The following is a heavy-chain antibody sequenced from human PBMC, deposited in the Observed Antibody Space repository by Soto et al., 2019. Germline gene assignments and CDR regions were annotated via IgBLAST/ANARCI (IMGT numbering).Heavy chain of an antibody. V-gene: IGHV1-18*01. CDR3: AREYGMDV. J-gene: IGHJ6*02. CDR2: ISGYNGNT. CDR1: GYSFPTYA. Sequence: ASVKVSCKSSGYSFPTYAISWVRQAPGQGLEWVGWISGYNGNTNYAQKFQGRVTLTTDTSTKTAFMELRSLTGDDTAVYYCAREYGMDVWGQGTTVTVSS.